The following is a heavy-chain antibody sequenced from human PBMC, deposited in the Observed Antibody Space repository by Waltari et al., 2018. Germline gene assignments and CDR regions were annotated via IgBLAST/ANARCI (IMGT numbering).Heavy chain of an antibody. D-gene: IGHD3-22*01. Sequence: QLQLQESGPGLVKPSETLSLTCTVSGGSISSSSYYWGWIRQPPGKGLEWIGSIYYSGSTYYNPSLKSRVTISVDTSKNQFSLKLSSVTAADTAVYYCARGVVVIIYNWFDPWGQGTLVTVSS. V-gene: IGHV4-39*07. J-gene: IGHJ5*02. CDR2: IYYSGST. CDR1: GGSISSSSYY. CDR3: ARGVVVIIYNWFDP.